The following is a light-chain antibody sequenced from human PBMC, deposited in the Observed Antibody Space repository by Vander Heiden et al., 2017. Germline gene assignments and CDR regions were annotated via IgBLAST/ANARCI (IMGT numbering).Light chain of an antibody. CDR1: QSIRSY. V-gene: IGKV1-39*01. Sequence: DIQMTQCPSVLSASVGDRVTVTCRASQSIRSYLNWYQQKPGKAPKLLMYAASSLHSGVPSRFSGSGSGTDFTLTISSLQPEDFATYYCQQSYGTAIAFGGGTKQELK. J-gene: IGKJ4*01. CDR3: QQSYGTAIA. CDR2: AAS.